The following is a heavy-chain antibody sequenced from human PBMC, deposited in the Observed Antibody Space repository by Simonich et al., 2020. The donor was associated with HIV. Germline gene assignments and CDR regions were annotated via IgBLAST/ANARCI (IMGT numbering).Heavy chain of an antibody. CDR2: INAGNGNT. Sequence: QVHLVQSGAEVKKPGASVKLSCKAYGYTFTTYSMHWVRPAPGQRLDWIGWINAGNGNTKYAQKFQGSVTITRDTSASTAYMELSSLTSEDTAVYYCARDSATRTDAGAFDIWGQGTMVTVSS. D-gene: IGHD1-1*01. V-gene: IGHV1-3*01. CDR3: ARDSATRTDAGAFDI. CDR1: GYTFTTYS. J-gene: IGHJ3*02.